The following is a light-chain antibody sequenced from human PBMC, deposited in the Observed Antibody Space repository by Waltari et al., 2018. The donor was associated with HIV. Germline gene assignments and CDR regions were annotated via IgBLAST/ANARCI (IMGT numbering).Light chain of an antibody. CDR1: SSDVGGYNY. V-gene: IGLV2-11*01. J-gene: IGLJ3*02. CDR2: DVS. Sequence: QSALTQPRSVSGSPGQSVTIPCTGTSSDVGGYNYVSWYQKHPGKAPKFMIYDVSKRPSGVPNRFSGSKSGNTASLTISGLQAEDEADYYCCSYAGSYTLVFGGGTKLTVL. CDR3: CSYAGSYTLV.